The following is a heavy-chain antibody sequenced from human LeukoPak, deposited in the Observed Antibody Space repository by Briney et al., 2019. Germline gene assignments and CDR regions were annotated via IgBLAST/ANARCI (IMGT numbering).Heavy chain of an antibody. CDR1: GVSISNYY. CDR3: ARNRPIMGITDAFDV. J-gene: IGHJ3*01. CDR2: LHYSGSS. V-gene: IGHV4-59*01. Sequence: SETLSLTCSVSGVSISNYYWSWIRQSPGRELEWIGHLHYSGSSSYNSSLRSRVTTSVDMSKNQFSLRLTSVTAADTAVYYCARNRPIMGITDAFDVWGQGTMVTVSS. D-gene: IGHD1-26*01.